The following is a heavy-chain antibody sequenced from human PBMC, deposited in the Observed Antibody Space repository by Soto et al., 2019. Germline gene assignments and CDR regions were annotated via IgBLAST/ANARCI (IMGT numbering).Heavy chain of an antibody. Sequence: ASVKVSCKASGGTFSSYAISWVRQAPGQGLEWMVGIIPIFGTANYAQKFQGRVTITADESTSTAYMELSSLRSEDTAVYYCARDWEYSSSSWLDPWGQGTLVTVSS. J-gene: IGHJ5*02. CDR3: ARDWEYSSSSWLDP. D-gene: IGHD6-6*01. CDR1: GGTFSSYA. V-gene: IGHV1-69*13. CDR2: IIPIFGTA.